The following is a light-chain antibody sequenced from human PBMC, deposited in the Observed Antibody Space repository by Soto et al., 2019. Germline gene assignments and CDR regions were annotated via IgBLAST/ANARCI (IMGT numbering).Light chain of an antibody. CDR3: SSYTSSSTRV. CDR2: DVS. CDR1: SSDVGGYNY. V-gene: IGLV2-14*01. Sequence: QSALTQTASVSGSPGQSITISCTGASSDVGGYNYVSWYQQHPGKAPKLMIYDVSDRPSGVSNRFSGSKSGNTASLTISGLQAEDEADYYCSSYTSSSTRVFGTGTKVTVL. J-gene: IGLJ1*01.